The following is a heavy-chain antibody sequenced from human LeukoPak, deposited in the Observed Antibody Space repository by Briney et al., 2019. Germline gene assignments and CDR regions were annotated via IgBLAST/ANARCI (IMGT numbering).Heavy chain of an antibody. Sequence: GGTLRLSCAASGFTFSSSGMSWVRQAPGKGLEWVSSITYSGGSTYYADSVKGRFTISRDNSKNTLYLQMNSLRAEDTAVYYCAKDGSRRFGELLYYYYYMDVWGKGTTVTISS. CDR3: AKDGSRRFGELLYYYYYMDV. V-gene: IGHV3-23*01. CDR2: ITYSGGST. CDR1: GFTFSSSG. D-gene: IGHD3-10*01. J-gene: IGHJ6*03.